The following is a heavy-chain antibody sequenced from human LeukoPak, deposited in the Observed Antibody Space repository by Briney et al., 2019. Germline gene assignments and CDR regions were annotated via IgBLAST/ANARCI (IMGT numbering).Heavy chain of an antibody. CDR1: GGTFSSYA. CDR3: AAVGGATDAFDI. D-gene: IGHD1-26*01. Sequence: SVKVSCKATGGTFSSYAISWVRQAPGQGLEWMGRIIPILGIANYAQKFQGRVTITADKSTSTAYMELSSLRSEDTAVYYCAAVGGATDAFDIWGQGTMVTVSS. CDR2: IIPILGIA. J-gene: IGHJ3*02. V-gene: IGHV1-69*04.